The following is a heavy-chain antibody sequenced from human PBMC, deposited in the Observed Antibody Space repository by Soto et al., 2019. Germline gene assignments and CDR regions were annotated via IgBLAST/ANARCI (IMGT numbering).Heavy chain of an antibody. CDR3: VQELWNDTYGS. J-gene: IGHJ5*02. Sequence: EVQLLESGGDLVQPGGSLRLSCSASGFSVSTYAMTWVRQSPGGGLEWVATITGGRGPTYYADSVKGRFTVSRDDSMNILYLRMPGLRADDTAIYYCVQELWNDTYGSWGQATLFTVSS. V-gene: IGHV3-23*01. D-gene: IGHD1-1*01. CDR2: ITGGRGPT. CDR1: GFSVSTYA.